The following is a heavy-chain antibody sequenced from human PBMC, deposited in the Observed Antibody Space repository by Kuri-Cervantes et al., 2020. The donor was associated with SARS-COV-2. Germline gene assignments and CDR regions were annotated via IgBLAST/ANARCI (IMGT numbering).Heavy chain of an antibody. CDR3: ARGARLRELLTRHAFDI. J-gene: IGHJ3*02. D-gene: IGHD1-26*01. CDR2: INPNSGGT. Sequence: ASVKVSCKAFGYTFSDHYMYWVRQAPGQGLEWMGWINPNSGGTNYAQKFQGRVTMTRDTSISTAYMELSRLRSDDTAVYYCARGARLRELLTRHAFDIWGQGTMVTVSS. V-gene: IGHV1-2*02. CDR1: GYTFSDHY.